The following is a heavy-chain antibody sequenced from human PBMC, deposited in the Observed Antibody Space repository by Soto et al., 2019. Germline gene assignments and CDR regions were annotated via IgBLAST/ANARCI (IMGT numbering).Heavy chain of an antibody. J-gene: IGHJ4*02. Sequence: QVQLVQSGAEVKKPGSSVKVSCKASGGTFTTNGISWVRQAPGQGLEWMGGIIPIFGTAQYAQEYKGRLTITADESTSTAYMELSSLRSEDTALDYCARAVYEHSWGLDYGGRGTLLIVSS. CDR3: ARAVYEHSWGLDY. V-gene: IGHV1-69*01. CDR2: IIPIFGTA. D-gene: IGHD2-8*01. CDR1: GGTFTTNG.